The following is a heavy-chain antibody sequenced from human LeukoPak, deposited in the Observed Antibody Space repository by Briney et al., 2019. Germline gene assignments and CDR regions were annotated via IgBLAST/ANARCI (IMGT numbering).Heavy chain of an antibody. J-gene: IGHJ4*02. V-gene: IGHV3-64*01. CDR3: ASGAYGGPPEDY. Sequence: GGSLRLSCAASGFTFSSYAMHWVRQAPGKGLEYVSAISSNGGSTYYANSVKGRFTISRDNSKNTLYLQMGSLRAEDMAVYYCASGAYGGPPEDYWGQGTLVTVSS. CDR2: ISSNGGST. CDR1: GFTFSSYA. D-gene: IGHD4-23*01.